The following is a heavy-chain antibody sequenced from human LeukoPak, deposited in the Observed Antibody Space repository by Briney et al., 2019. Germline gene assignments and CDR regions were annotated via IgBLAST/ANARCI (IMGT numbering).Heavy chain of an antibody. CDR2: IVVGSGNT. Sequence: EASVKVSCKASGFTFTSSAVQWVRQARGQRLEWIGWIVVGSGNTNYAQKFQERVTITRDMSTSTAYMELSSLRSEDTAVYYCAAERLDRSSLNAFDIWGQGTMVTVSS. V-gene: IGHV1-58*01. CDR1: GFTFTSSA. J-gene: IGHJ3*02. CDR3: AAERLDRSSLNAFDI. D-gene: IGHD2-15*01.